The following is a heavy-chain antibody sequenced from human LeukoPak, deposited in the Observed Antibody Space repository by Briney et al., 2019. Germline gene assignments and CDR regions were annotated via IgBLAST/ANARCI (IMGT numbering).Heavy chain of an antibody. CDR3: AKDHGAASGDFDY. CDR2: IIGSGSDT. CDR1: GFTLSSYV. D-gene: IGHD6-13*01. J-gene: IGHJ4*01. Sequence: GGSLRPSCETSGFTLSSYVMNWVRQAPGKGLEWVSCIIGSGSDTYYADAVKGRFSISRDNSKNTVFLQMNSLRVEDTAVYYCAKDHGAASGDFDYWGQGTLVTVSS. V-gene: IGHV3-23*01.